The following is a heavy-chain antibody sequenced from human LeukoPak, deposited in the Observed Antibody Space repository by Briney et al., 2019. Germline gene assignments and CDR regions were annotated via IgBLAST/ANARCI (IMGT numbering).Heavy chain of an antibody. D-gene: IGHD3-22*01. J-gene: IGHJ1*01. CDR2: IKSDGST. V-gene: IGHV3-74*01. Sequence: GGSLRLSCAASGFTFSSYWMHWVRQAPGKGLVWVSRIKSDGSTRYADSVKGRFTVSRDNAKNTVSLQMNSLRAEDTGAYYCARAPSEIGGYYPEYFRHWGQGTLVIVSS. CDR1: GFTFSSYW. CDR3: ARAPSEIGGYYPEYFRH.